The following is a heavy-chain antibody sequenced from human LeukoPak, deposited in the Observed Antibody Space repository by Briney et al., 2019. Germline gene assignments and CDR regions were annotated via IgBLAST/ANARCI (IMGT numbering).Heavy chain of an antibody. J-gene: IGHJ4*02. CDR2: IYSGGST. Sequence: GGSLRLPCAASGFTFSSYAMSWVRQAPGKGLEWVSVIYSGGSTYYADSVKGRFTISRDNSKNTLYLQMNSLRAEDTAVYYCARGTTVTDFDYWGQGTLVTVSS. CDR3: ARGTTVTDFDY. CDR1: GFTFSSYA. D-gene: IGHD4-17*01. V-gene: IGHV3-66*01.